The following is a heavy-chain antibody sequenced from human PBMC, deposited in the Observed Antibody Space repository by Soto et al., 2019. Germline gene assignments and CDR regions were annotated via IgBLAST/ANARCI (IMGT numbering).Heavy chain of an antibody. Sequence: GASVKVSCKASGYTFTGYYMHWVRQAPGQGLEWMGWINPNSGGTNYAQKFQGWVTMTRDTSISTAYMELSRLRSDDTAVYYCARDAVTDYYDSSGYPGYWFDPWGQGTLVNVS. CDR2: INPNSGGT. CDR1: GYTFTGYY. D-gene: IGHD3-22*01. V-gene: IGHV1-2*04. CDR3: ARDAVTDYYDSSGYPGYWFDP. J-gene: IGHJ5*02.